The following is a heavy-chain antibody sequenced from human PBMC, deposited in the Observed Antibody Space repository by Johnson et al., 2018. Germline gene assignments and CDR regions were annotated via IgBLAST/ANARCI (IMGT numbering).Heavy chain of an antibody. CDR3: ARVWDKRSDYYIDV. J-gene: IGHJ6*03. CDR1: GFPFNTYV. Sequence: VQLVESGGGLVQPGGSLRLSCAASGFPFNTYVIHWVRQAPGKGLEYVSGISGNGGSTYYANSVKGRFTISRDNSRNTVYLQMGSLRVEDMAVYYCARVWDKRSDYYIDVWGKGTTVTVSS. CDR2: ISGNGGST. D-gene: IGHD3-16*01. V-gene: IGHV3-64*01.